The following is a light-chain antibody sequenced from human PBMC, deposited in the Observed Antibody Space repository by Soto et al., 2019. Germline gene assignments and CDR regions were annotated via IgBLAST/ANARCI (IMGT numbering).Light chain of an antibody. J-gene: IGKJ1*01. CDR1: QSVSSSS. V-gene: IGKV3D-20*01. Sequence: EIVMTQSPATLSLSPGERATLSCGASQSVSSSSLAWYQQKPGLAPRLLIYDASSRATGIPDRFSGSGSGTDFTLTISRLEPEDFAVYYCQQYGSSTWTFGQGTKVDIK. CDR2: DAS. CDR3: QQYGSSTWT.